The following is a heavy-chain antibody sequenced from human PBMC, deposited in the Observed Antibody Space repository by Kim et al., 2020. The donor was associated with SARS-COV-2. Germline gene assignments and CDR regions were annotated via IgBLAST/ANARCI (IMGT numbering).Heavy chain of an antibody. J-gene: IGHJ6*02. CDR3: ARSVRGVNYYYYYGMDV. Sequence: CQGRVTITADESTSTAYMELSSLRSEDTAVYYCARSVRGVNYYYYYGMDVWGQGTTVTVSS. D-gene: IGHD3-10*01. V-gene: IGHV1-69*01.